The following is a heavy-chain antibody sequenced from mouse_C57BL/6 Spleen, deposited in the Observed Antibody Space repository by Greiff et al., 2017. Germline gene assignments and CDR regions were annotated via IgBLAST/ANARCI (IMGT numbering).Heavy chain of an antibody. V-gene: IGHV5-17*01. CDR3: ANDGYFWYFDV. CDR2: ISSGSSTI. CDR1: GFTFSDYG. J-gene: IGHJ1*03. Sequence: EVQVVESGGGLVKPGGSLKLSCAASGFTFSDYGMHWVRQAPEKGLEWVAYISSGSSTIYYADTVKGRFTISRDNAKNTLFLQMTSLRSEDTAMYYCANDGYFWYFDVWGTGTTVTVSS. D-gene: IGHD2-3*01.